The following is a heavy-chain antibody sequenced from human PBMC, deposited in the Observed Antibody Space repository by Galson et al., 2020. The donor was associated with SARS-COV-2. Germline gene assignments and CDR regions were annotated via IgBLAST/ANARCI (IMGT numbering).Heavy chain of an antibody. CDR3: ASQFFEEGYDFWSGYYGTLGGPDRYYYYYMDV. CDR1: GFTFSSYW. Sequence: GGSLRLSCAASGFTFSSYWMSWVRQAPGKGLEWVANIKQDGSEKYYVDSGKGRFTISRDNAKNSLYLQMNSLRAEDTAVYYCASQFFEEGYDFWSGYYGTLGGPDRYYYYYMDVWGKGTTVTVSS. D-gene: IGHD3-3*01. V-gene: IGHV3-7*03. CDR2: IKQDGSEK. J-gene: IGHJ6*03.